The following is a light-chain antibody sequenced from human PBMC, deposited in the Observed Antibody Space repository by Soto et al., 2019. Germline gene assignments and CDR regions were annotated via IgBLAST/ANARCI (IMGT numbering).Light chain of an antibody. CDR2: DVS. CDR1: SSDVGSYNV. V-gene: IGLV2-14*03. J-gene: IGLJ1*01. CDR3: SSYTRRSTYV. Sequence: QSVLTQPASVSESPGQSITIPCSGTSSDVGSYNVVSWYQQHPGKAPKLVIYDVSNRPSGVSPRFSGAKSGNTASLTIAGLQAEDEADYYCSSYTRRSTYVFGTGTKVTVL.